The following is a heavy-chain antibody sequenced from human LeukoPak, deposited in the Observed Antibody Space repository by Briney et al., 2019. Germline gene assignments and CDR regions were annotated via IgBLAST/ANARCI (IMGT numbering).Heavy chain of an antibody. CDR1: GYTFTSYY. J-gene: IGHJ4*02. Sequence: GASVKVSSKPSGYTFTSYYMQWVRQAPGQGLEWMGIINPSGGSTSYAQKFQGRVTMTRDTSTSTVYMELSSLRSEDTAVYYCARPGYCSSTSCYLDYWGQGTLVTVSS. D-gene: IGHD2-2*01. V-gene: IGHV1-46*01. CDR2: INPSGGST. CDR3: ARPGYCSSTSCYLDY.